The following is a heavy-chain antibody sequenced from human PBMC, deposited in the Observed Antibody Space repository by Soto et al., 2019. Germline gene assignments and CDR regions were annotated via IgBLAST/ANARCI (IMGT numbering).Heavy chain of an antibody. J-gene: IGHJ3*02. CDR1: GFTFSSYW. CDR2: INSDGSST. V-gene: IGHV3-74*01. D-gene: IGHD3-10*01. Sequence: GGSLRLSCAASGFTFSSYWMHWVRQAPGKGLVWVSRINSDGSSTSYADSVKGRFTISRDNAKNTLYLQMNSLRAEDTAVYYCARDSYYGSGSLRSELDAFDIWGQGTMVTVSS. CDR3: ARDSYYGSGSLRSELDAFDI.